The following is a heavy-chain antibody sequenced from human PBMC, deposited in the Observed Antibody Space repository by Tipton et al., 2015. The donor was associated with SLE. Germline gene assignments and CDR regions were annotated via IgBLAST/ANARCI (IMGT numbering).Heavy chain of an antibody. V-gene: IGHV4-59*11. Sequence: TLSLTCTVSGGSISSHYWSWIRQPPGKGLEWIGYIYYSGSTNCNPSLKSRVTISVDTSKNQFSLKLSSVTAADTAVYYCARVNGELGISDYWGQGTLVTVS. D-gene: IGHD7-27*01. CDR1: GGSISSHY. CDR3: ARVNGELGISDY. J-gene: IGHJ4*02. CDR2: IYYSGST.